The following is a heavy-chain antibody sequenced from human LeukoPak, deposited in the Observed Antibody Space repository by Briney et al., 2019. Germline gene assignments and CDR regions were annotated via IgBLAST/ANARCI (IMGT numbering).Heavy chain of an antibody. Sequence: GESLLISCKGSGYIFTSYWIAWVRQVPGKGLEWMGIIYPGDSDTRYNPSFQGQVTISADKSISTAYLQWSSLKASDTAIYYCARQQGVWFGELLGYMDVWGKGTTVTISS. CDR2: IYPGDSDT. CDR3: ARQQGVWFGELLGYMDV. D-gene: IGHD3-10*01. J-gene: IGHJ6*03. CDR1: GYIFTSYW. V-gene: IGHV5-51*01.